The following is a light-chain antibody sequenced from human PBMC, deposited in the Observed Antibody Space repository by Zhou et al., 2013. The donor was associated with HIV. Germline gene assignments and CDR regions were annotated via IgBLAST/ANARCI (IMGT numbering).Light chain of an antibody. Sequence: EIVLTQSPGTLSLSPGERATLSCRASQNIIRGDLAWYQQKPGQTPRLLIYDTSRRGTGIPDRFSGSGSGTEFTLTISRLEPEDFAVYYCQQYGRSLYSFGQGTKVEIK. CDR2: DTS. V-gene: IGKV3-20*01. CDR1: QNIIRGD. CDR3: QQYGRSLYS. J-gene: IGKJ2*03.